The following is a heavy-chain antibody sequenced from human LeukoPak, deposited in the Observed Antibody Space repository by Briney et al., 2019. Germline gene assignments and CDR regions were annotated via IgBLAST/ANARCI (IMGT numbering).Heavy chain of an antibody. Sequence: PGRSLRLSCTASGFTFGDYALTWVRQAPGKGLEWVGFIRSRAYGGATEYAASVRGKFTIPRDDSKSIAYLQMNSLKTEDTAVYYCTRGEVQLGYWGQGTLVTVSS. CDR1: GFTFGDYA. CDR2: IRSRAYGGAT. CDR3: TRGEVQLGY. D-gene: IGHD3/OR15-3a*01. J-gene: IGHJ4*02. V-gene: IGHV3-49*04.